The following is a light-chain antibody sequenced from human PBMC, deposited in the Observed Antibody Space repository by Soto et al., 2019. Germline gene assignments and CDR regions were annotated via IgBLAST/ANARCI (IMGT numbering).Light chain of an antibody. CDR2: GAS. Sequence: EVVMTQSPATLSVSPGEGATLSCRASQTVSTNLAWYQQKPGQAPRLLIHGASTRATGIPARFSGSGSGTEFTLTISSLQSEDFAVYYCQQYNSWPPWTFGQGTKVDIK. V-gene: IGKV3-15*01. CDR1: QTVSTN. CDR3: QQYNSWPPWT. J-gene: IGKJ1*01.